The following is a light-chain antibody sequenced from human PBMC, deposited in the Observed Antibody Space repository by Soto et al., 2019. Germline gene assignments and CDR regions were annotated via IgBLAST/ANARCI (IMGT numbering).Light chain of an antibody. CDR2: SNS. CDR1: SSNIGSST. J-gene: IGLJ1*01. CDR3: AEWDGTLTDYV. V-gene: IGLV1-44*01. Sequence: QAVVTQPPSASGTPGQRVTISCSGSSSNIGSSTVNWYQQLPGTAPKSLIYSNSQRPSGVPDRFSGSKSGTSASLAISGLQSEDEADYYCAEWDGTLTDYVFGTGTQLTVL.